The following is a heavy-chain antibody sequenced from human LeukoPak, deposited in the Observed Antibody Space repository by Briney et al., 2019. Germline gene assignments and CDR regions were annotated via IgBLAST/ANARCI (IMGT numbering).Heavy chain of an antibody. CDR2: MNPNSGNT. CDR3: ARGSYNWNDQNWFDP. V-gene: IGHV1-8*01. D-gene: IGHD1-20*01. Sequence: GASVKVSCKASGYTFTSYDINWVRQATGQGLEWMGWMNPNSGNTGYAQKFQGRVTMTRNTSISTAYMELSSLRSEDTAVDYCARGSYNWNDQNWFDPWGQGTLVTVSS. CDR1: GYTFTSYD. J-gene: IGHJ5*02.